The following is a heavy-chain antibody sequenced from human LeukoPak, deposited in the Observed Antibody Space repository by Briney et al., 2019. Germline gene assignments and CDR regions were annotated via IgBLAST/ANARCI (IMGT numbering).Heavy chain of an antibody. CDR1: GFTFSSYW. Sequence: GGSLRLSCAASGFTFSSYWMSWVRQAPGKGLEWVANIKQDGSEKYYVDSEKGRFTISRDNAKNSLYLQMNSLRAEDTAVYYCAKGSSVGYFDYWGQGTLVAVSS. V-gene: IGHV3-7*03. J-gene: IGHJ4*02. CDR2: IKQDGSEK. D-gene: IGHD5/OR15-5a*01. CDR3: AKGSSVGYFDY.